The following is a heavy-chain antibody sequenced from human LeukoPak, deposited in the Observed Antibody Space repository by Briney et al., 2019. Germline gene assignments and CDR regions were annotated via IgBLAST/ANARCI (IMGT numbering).Heavy chain of an antibody. V-gene: IGHV3-21*01. CDR2: ISSSINYI. CDR1: GFTFSSYA. D-gene: IGHD3-10*02. J-gene: IGHJ4*02. Sequence: PGGSLRLSCAASGFTFSSYAMTWVRQAPGKGLEWVSSISSSINYIHYADSVKGRFTISRDSATNSLYLQMNSLRVEDTAVYYCARVGVFGGYYSDYWGQGTLVTVSS. CDR3: ARVGVFGGYYSDY.